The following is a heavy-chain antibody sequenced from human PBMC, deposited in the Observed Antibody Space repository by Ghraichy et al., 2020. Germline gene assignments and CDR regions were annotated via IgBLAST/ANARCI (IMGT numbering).Heavy chain of an antibody. Sequence: SETLSLTCAVYGGSFSGYYWSWIRQPPGKGLEWIGEINHSGSTNYNPSLKSRVTISVDTSKNQFSLKLSSVTAADTAVYYCARQSSTYSSGWLRPRANWFDPWGQGTLVTVSS. J-gene: IGHJ5*02. CDR1: GGSFSGYY. V-gene: IGHV4-34*01. D-gene: IGHD6-19*01. CDR3: ARQSSTYSSGWLRPRANWFDP. CDR2: INHSGST.